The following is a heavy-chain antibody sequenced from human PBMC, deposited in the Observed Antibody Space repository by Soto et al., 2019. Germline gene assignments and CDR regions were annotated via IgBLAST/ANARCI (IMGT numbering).Heavy chain of an antibody. J-gene: IGHJ4*02. Sequence: GGSLRLSCAASGFTFSSYSMNWVRQAPGKGLEWVSYISSSSSTIYYADSVKCRFTISRDNAKNSLYLQMNSLRAEDTAVYYCAREIGDIVGPPTGDYWGQGTLVTVSS. CDR2: ISSSSSTI. D-gene: IGHD2-15*01. V-gene: IGHV3-48*01. CDR3: AREIGDIVGPPTGDY. CDR1: GFTFSSYS.